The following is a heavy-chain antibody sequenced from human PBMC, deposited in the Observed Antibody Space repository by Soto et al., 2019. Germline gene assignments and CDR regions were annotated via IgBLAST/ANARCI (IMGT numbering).Heavy chain of an antibody. V-gene: IGHV4-59*01. D-gene: IGHD5-12*01. J-gene: IGHJ4*01. CDR1: GDSISGNY. CDR3: AWGYSYVAL. CDR2: IHYSGNT. Sequence: QVQLQESGPGLVKPSETLSLTCTVSGDSISGNYWSWIRQPPGKGLEWIGYIHYSGNTNYNPSLKSPVTLSLDTSKNQISLKLSSVTAADTAVYYCAWGYSYVALWGQGTLVTVSS.